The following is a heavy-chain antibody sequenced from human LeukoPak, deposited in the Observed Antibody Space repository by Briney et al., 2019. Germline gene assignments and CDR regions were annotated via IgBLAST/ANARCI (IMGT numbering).Heavy chain of an antibody. CDR2: IIPIFGTA. J-gene: IGHJ4*02. CDR1: GGTFSSYA. V-gene: IGHV1-69*06. Sequence: ASVKVSCKASGGTFSSYAISWVRQAPGQGLEWMGGIIPIFGTANYAQKFQGRVTITADKSTSTAYMELSSLRSEDTAVYYCARANFPQGKAYFDYWGQGTLVTVSS. CDR3: ARANFPQGKAYFDY. D-gene: IGHD3-3*01.